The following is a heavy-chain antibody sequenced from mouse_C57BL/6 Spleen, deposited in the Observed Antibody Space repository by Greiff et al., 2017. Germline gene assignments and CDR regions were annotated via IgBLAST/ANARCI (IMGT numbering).Heavy chain of an antibody. Sequence: QVQLQQPGTELVKPGASVKLSCKASGYPFNTYWMHWVKQRPGQGLEWIGNFNPSNGGTNYNVKFKSKATLTVDKSSSTAYLQLSSLTSEDSAVXYCARPRNCGAMDDWGQGTSVTVSS. CDR1: GYPFNTYW. V-gene: IGHV1-53*01. CDR2: FNPSNGGT. D-gene: IGHD4-1*01. CDR3: ARPRNCGAMDD. J-gene: IGHJ4*01.